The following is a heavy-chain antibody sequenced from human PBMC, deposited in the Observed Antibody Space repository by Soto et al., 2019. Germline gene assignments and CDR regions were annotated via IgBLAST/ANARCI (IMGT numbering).Heavy chain of an antibody. CDR3: ARDRYSYYDFWSGSLPYYYFGMDV. V-gene: IGHV3-7*01. Sequence: GGSLRLSCAASGFTFSSYWMSWVRQAPGKGLEWVANIKQDGSEKYYVDSVKGRFTISRDNAKNSQYLQMNSLRAKDTAVYYCARDRYSYYDFWSGSLPYYYFGMDVWGQGTTVTVSS. D-gene: IGHD3-3*01. J-gene: IGHJ6*02. CDR1: GFTFSSYW. CDR2: IKQDGSEK.